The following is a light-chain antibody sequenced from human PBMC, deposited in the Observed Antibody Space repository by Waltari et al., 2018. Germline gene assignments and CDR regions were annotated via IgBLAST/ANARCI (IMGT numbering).Light chain of an antibody. J-gene: IGKJ1*01. CDR3: QHYNTWPGT. CDR2: GAS. CDR1: QRVSDN. V-gene: IGKV3-15*01. Sequence: EIGVTQFPATLSVSPGQRVTLSCRTSQRVSDNLAWYQQRPGQAPRSLLFGASTGATTVPARFGCSGSGIQFSLPISGLQSEDFAVYYCQHYNTWPGTFGQGTNVEIK.